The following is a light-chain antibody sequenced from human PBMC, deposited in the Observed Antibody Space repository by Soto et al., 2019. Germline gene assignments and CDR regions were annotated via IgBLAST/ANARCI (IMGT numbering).Light chain of an antibody. CDR3: QQSYGTSRT. V-gene: IGKV1-39*01. CDR1: QSISSH. J-gene: IGKJ2*01. Sequence: DIQMAQSPSSLSASIGDRVTITCRTSQSISSHLNWYQHKPGRAPKLLIFGASTLQFGVPSRFSGSGSGTDFTLTINGLHPEDFATYYCQQSYGTSRTFGQGTRLEVK. CDR2: GAS.